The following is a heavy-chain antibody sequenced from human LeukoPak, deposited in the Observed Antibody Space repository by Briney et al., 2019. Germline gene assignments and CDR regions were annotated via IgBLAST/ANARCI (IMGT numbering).Heavy chain of an antibody. V-gene: IGHV3-23*01. Sequence: GGSLRLSCVASGFTFSTYAMSWVRQAPGKGLEWVSSLSGSGAKTYYADSVKGRFTISRDNSKNTLYLQMNSLRAEDTAVYYCASDSGYDHHGLFDYWGQGTLVTVSS. D-gene: IGHD5-12*01. CDR3: ASDSGYDHHGLFDY. CDR2: LSGSGAKT. J-gene: IGHJ4*02. CDR1: GFTFSTYA.